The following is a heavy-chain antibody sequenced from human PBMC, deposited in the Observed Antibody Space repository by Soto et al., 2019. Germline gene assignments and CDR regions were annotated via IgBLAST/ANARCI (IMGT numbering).Heavy chain of an antibody. CDR1: AFSLKTHW. Sequence: EVQLVESGGGLVLPGGSLRLSCVGSAFSLKTHWMAWVRQAPGKGLECVANIRQYGDETFYVDSVKGRFTISRDNANNSVYLQMDNLRAEDTGVYYCAPGGSGTYYLGPLDYWGQGIMVIVSS. J-gene: IGHJ4*02. CDR3: APGGSGTYYLGPLDY. D-gene: IGHD3-10*01. V-gene: IGHV3-7*01. CDR2: IRQYGDET.